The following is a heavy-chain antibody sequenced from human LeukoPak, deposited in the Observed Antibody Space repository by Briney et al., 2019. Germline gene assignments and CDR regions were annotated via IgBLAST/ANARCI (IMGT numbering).Heavy chain of an antibody. Sequence: GSLRLSCAASGFTFSSYSMNWIRQPPGKGLEWIGYIYYSGSTNYNPSLKSRVTISVDTSKNQFSLKLSSVTAADTAVYYCARDRRDGTLDYWGQGTLVTVSS. CDR1: GFTFSSYS. J-gene: IGHJ4*02. CDR2: IYYSGST. D-gene: IGHD5-24*01. CDR3: ARDRRDGTLDY. V-gene: IGHV4-59*01.